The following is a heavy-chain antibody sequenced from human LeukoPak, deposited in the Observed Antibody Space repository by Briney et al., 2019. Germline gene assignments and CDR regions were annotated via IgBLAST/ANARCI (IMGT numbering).Heavy chain of an antibody. CDR2: IFSNGGIT. CDR3: ARDSTYYYASGSSGPHYFVY. Sequence: PGRSLRLSCAASGFTFSSYAMHWVRQPPRKGLEWGAVIFSNGGITNYADSVKGRFTISRDNSKNTLYLQLDSVRAEDAAVYYCARDSTYYYASGSSGPHYFVYWGQGTLVTVSS. CDR1: GFTFSSYA. V-gene: IGHV3-30*01. J-gene: IGHJ4*02. D-gene: IGHD3-10*01.